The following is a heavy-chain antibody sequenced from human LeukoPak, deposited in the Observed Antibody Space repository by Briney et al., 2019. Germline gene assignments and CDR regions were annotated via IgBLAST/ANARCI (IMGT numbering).Heavy chain of an antibody. D-gene: IGHD1-26*01. CDR1: GGSISSYY. CDR2: IYYSGST. Sequence: SETLSLTCSVSGGSISSYYWSWIRQPPGKGLEWIGYIYYSGSTNYNPSLKSRVTISVDTSKNQFSLKLSSVTAADTAVYYCARTDNGIDPWGQGTLVTVSS. V-gene: IGHV4-59*01. J-gene: IGHJ5*02. CDR3: ARTDNGIDP.